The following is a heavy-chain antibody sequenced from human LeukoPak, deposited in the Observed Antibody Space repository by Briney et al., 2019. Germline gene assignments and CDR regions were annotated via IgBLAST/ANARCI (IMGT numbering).Heavy chain of an antibody. CDR1: GFTFSRYW. CDR2: IKQDGSEK. D-gene: IGHD3-3*01. Sequence: PGGSLRLSCAASGFTFSRYWMSWVRQAPGKGPEWVANIKQDGSEKYYLDSVKGRFTISRDNAKNSLYLQMNSLRAEDTAVYYCARDKDPVFGVLNWFDPWGRGTLVTVPS. J-gene: IGHJ5*02. V-gene: IGHV3-7*05. CDR3: ARDKDPVFGVLNWFDP.